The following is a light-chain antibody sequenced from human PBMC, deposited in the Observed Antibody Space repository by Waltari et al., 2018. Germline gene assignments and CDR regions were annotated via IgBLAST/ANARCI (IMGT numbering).Light chain of an antibody. J-gene: IGKJ5*01. CDR3: QYADTSLIT. CDR2: CAS. Sequence: EIALTQSPGTLSLSPGERATLSCRASQSVSSSYLAWYHHKPGQAPRLLLYCASNRATGIPDRFSGSGSETDFTLTINRLEPEDFAVYYCQYADTSLITFGQGTRLEIK. CDR1: QSVSSSY. V-gene: IGKV3-20*01.